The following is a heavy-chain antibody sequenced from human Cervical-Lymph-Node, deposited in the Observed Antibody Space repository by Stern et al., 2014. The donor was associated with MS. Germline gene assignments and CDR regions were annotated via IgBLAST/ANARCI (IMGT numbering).Heavy chain of an antibody. Sequence: VQLLESGPGLVKPSETLSLTCTVSGGSISSYYWSWIRQPPGKGLEWIGYIYYSGSTNYNPSLKSRVTISVDTSKNQFSLKLSSVTAADTAVYYCARASRSGYSYQLYFDYWGQGTLVTVSS. CDR2: IYYSGST. CDR3: ARASRSGYSYQLYFDY. V-gene: IGHV4-59*01. J-gene: IGHJ4*02. D-gene: IGHD5-18*01. CDR1: GGSISSYY.